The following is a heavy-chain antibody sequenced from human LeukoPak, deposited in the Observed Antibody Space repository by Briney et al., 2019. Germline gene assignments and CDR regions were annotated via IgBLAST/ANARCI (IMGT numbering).Heavy chain of an antibody. V-gene: IGHV3-7*01. J-gene: IGHJ4*02. Sequence: PGGSLRLSCVASGFPFSGYWMDWVRQAPGKGMEWVANINQDGTNQYYAASVRGRFSISRDNTKNSMYLQMNRLRAEDTGVYYCSRGLDYLGQGALVTVSS. CDR3: SRGLDY. CDR2: INQDGTNQ. CDR1: GFPFSGYW.